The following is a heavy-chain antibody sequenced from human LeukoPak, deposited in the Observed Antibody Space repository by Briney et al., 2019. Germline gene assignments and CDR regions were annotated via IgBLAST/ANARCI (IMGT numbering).Heavy chain of an antibody. Sequence: VQPGGSLRLSCAASGFTFSSYAMSWVRQAPGKGLEWVSAISGSGGSTYYADSVKGRFTISRDNSKNTLYLQMNSLRAEDTAVYFCARKSPYDSSNTYFDYWGHGTLVTVSS. CDR2: ISGSGGST. D-gene: IGHD4-11*01. CDR1: GFTFSSYA. J-gene: IGHJ4*01. V-gene: IGHV3-23*01. CDR3: ARKSPYDSSNTYFDY.